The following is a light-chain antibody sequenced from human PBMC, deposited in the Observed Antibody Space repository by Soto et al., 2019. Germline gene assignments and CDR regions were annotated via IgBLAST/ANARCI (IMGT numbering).Light chain of an antibody. J-gene: IGKJ3*01. CDR2: GAS. V-gene: IGKV3-20*01. Sequence: EIVWTQSPGTLSLSPGERATLSCRASQSVSSSYLAGYQQKPGQAPRLLIYGASSRATGIPDRFSGSGSGTDFTLTISRLEPEDFAVYYCQQYGSSPPITFGPGTKVDIK. CDR3: QQYGSSPPIT. CDR1: QSVSSSY.